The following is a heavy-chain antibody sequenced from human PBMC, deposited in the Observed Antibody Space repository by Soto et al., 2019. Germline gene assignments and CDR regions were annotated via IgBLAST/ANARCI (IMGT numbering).Heavy chain of an antibody. CDR3: ARAGTTMVRGVISGWFDP. V-gene: IGHV4-59*01. CDR1: GGSISSYY. CDR2: IYYSGST. Sequence: QVQLQESGPGLVKPSETLSLTCTVSGGSISSYYWSWIRQPPGKGLEWIGYIYYSGSTNYNPSLTSRCTISVDTSKNQFSLKLSSVTAADTAVYYCARAGTTMVRGVISGWFDPWGPGTLVTVSS. D-gene: IGHD3-10*01. J-gene: IGHJ5*02.